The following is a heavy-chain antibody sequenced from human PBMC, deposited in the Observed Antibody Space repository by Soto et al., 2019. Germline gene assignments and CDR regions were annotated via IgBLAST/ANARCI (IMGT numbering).Heavy chain of an antibody. CDR3: ARVQRYSGSYRWFDP. J-gene: IGHJ5*02. V-gene: IGHV4-4*07. Sequence: QLQLQESGPGLVKPSGTLSLTCTVSGGSIRDYYWSWIRQPAGKGLEWIGRIYDTGSVNYNPSLKSRASMSVDTSQNQLSLKLSPVTAADTAVYYCARVQRYSGSYRWFDPWGQGTLVTVSS. CDR1: GGSIRDYY. D-gene: IGHD5-12*01. CDR2: IYDTGSV.